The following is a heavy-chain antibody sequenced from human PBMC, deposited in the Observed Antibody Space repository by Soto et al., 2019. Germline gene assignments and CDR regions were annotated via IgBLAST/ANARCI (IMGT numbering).Heavy chain of an antibody. CDR2: ISSSSSYI. V-gene: IGHV3-21*01. CDR1: GFTFSSYI. D-gene: IGHD2-2*01. CDR3: ARDTWGTSRDNDFDI. J-gene: IGHJ3*02. Sequence: GGSLRLSCAASGFTFSSYIMNWVRQAPGKGLEWVSSISSSSSYIYYADSVKGRFTISRDNAKNSLYLQMNSLRAEDKAVYYCARDTWGTSRDNDFDIWGQGTLVTVSS.